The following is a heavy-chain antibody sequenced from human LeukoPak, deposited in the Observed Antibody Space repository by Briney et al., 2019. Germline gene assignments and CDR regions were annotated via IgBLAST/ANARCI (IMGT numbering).Heavy chain of an antibody. Sequence: GGSLRLSCAASGFTFSGYDMSWVRQAPGKGLEWVSYTSSSSSTIYYADSVRSRFTISRDNAKNSLYLQMNSLRVEDTAVYYCARLRYYGMDVWGQGTTVTVSS. J-gene: IGHJ6*02. CDR1: GFTFSGYD. CDR3: ARLRYYGMDV. V-gene: IGHV3-48*04. CDR2: TSSSSSTI.